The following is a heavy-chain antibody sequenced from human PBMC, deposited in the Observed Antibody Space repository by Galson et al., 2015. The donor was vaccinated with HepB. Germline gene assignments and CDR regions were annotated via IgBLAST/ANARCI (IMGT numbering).Heavy chain of an antibody. CDR1: GFTFRDFW. Sequence: SLRLSCAASGFTFRDFWMLWVRQVPGKGLVVVSRINSDGSTTGYADSVRGRFTISRDNVNRILYLEMSSLRAEDTAVYYCAKGGYSAAYDVWGQGTMVTVSS. CDR2: INSDGSTT. D-gene: IGHD2-15*01. J-gene: IGHJ3*01. V-gene: IGHV3-74*01. CDR3: AKGGYSAAYDV.